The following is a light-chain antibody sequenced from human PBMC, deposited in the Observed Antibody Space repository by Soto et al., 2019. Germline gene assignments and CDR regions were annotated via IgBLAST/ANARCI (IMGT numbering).Light chain of an antibody. Sequence: ASQSISSNLAWYQHKRGQAPRLLIYGAFKRATGIPDRFSGSGSGTDFTLTISRMEPEDFAVYCCQQYGSSPRTFGQGTKVDNK. V-gene: IGKV3-20*01. CDR2: GAF. CDR3: QQYGSSPRT. CDR1: QSISSN. J-gene: IGKJ1*01.